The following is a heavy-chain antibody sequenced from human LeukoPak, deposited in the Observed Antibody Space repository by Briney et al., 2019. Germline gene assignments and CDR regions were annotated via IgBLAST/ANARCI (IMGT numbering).Heavy chain of an antibody. CDR2: IYYSGST. V-gene: IGHV4-59*12. Sequence: SETLSLTCTVSGGSISSYYWSWIRQPPGKGLEWIGYIYYSGSTNYNPSLRSRVTISVDTSKNQFSLKLSSVTAADTAVYYCARGRRDIVVVPADYYYYMDVWGKGTTVTVSS. CDR3: ARGRRDIVVVPADYYYYMDV. J-gene: IGHJ6*03. D-gene: IGHD2-2*01. CDR1: GGSISSYY.